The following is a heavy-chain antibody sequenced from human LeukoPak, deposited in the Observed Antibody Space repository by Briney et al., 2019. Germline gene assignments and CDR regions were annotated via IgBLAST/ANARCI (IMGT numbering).Heavy chain of an antibody. J-gene: IGHJ4*02. Sequence: GGSLRLSCAASGFTFSDYYMSWIRQAPGKGLEWVSYISSSGGTIYYADSVKGRFTISRDNAKNSLYLQMNSLRAEHTAVYYCARDKCAGKFHFDCWGQGTLVTVSS. CDR3: ARDKCAGKFHFDC. CDR1: GFTFSDYY. V-gene: IGHV3-11*04. CDR2: ISSSGGTI. D-gene: IGHD3-10*02.